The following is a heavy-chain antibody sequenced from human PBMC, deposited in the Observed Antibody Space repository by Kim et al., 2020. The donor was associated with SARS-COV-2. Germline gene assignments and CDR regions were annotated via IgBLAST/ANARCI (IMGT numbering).Heavy chain of an antibody. CDR3: ARAQTYYYDSSGYYYYYGMDV. V-gene: IGHV3-48*02. J-gene: IGHJ6*02. Sequence: GGSLRLSCAASGFTFSSYSMNWVRQAPGKGLEWVSYISSSSSTIYYADSVKGRFTISRDNAKNSLYLQMNSLRDEDTAVYYCARAQTYYYDSSGYYYYYGMDVWGQGTTVTVSS. CDR1: GFTFSSYS. CDR2: ISSSSSTI. D-gene: IGHD3-22*01.